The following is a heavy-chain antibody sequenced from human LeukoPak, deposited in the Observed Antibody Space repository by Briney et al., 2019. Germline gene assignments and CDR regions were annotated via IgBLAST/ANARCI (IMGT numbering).Heavy chain of an antibody. J-gene: IGHJ4*02. D-gene: IGHD3-3*01. Sequence: GESLKISCKGSGYSFTSYWIGWVRQMPGKGLEWMGIIYPGDSDTRYSPSFQGQVTISADKSISTAYLQWSSLKASDTAKYYCARTTYYDFWSGYYTPYYFDYWGQGTLVTVSS. CDR1: GYSFTSYW. CDR2: IYPGDSDT. V-gene: IGHV5-51*01. CDR3: ARTTYYDFWSGYYTPYYFDY.